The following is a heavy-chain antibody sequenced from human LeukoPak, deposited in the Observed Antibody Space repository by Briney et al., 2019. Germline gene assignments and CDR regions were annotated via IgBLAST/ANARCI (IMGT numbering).Heavy chain of an antibody. J-gene: IGHJ5*02. Sequence: PGGSLRLSCVASGFTVSNHWMSWVRQAPGKGLEWVANIREERGQEYYVDSVKGRFTISKNSAKNSLYLQMNTLRVEDTAMYYCASLDTAKQSFANHWGQGTLVTVSS. CDR2: IREERGQE. CDR3: ASLDTAKQSFANH. CDR1: GFTVSNHW. V-gene: IGHV3-7*03. D-gene: IGHD5-18*01.